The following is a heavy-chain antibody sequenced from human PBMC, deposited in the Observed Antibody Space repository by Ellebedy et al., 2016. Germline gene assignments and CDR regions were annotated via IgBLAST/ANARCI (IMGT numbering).Heavy chain of an antibody. CDR2: MNGAGSVT. CDR1: GYTFSPYW. D-gene: IGHD2-15*01. V-gene: IGHV3-74*01. J-gene: IGHJ4*02. CDR3: ARAVVATSGLYFDY. Sequence: GESLKISCVGSGYTFSPYWMHWVRQAPGKGLVWVSHMNGAGSVTAYADSVRGRFTISRDSAENSLSLQMSSLRVEDTAVYYCARAVVATSGLYFDYWGQGALVTVSS.